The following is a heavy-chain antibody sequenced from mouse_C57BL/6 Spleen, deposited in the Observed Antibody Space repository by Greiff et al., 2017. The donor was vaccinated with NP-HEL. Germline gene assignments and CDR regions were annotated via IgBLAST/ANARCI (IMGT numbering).Heavy chain of an antibody. D-gene: IGHD1-1*01. J-gene: IGHJ1*03. CDR3: ARSPVVDWYFDV. Sequence: VQLQQSGPVLVKPGASVKMSCKASGYTFTDYYMNWVKQSHGKSLEWIGVINPYNGGTSYNQKFKGKATLTVDKSSSTAYMELNSLTSEDSAVYYCARSPVVDWYFDVWGTGTTVTVSS. V-gene: IGHV1-19*01. CDR1: GYTFTDYY. CDR2: INPYNGGT.